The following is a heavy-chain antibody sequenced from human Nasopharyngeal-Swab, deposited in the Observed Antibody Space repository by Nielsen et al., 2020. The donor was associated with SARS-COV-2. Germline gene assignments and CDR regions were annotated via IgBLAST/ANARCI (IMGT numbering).Heavy chain of an antibody. V-gene: IGHV1-18*01. Sequence: ASVKVSCKASGYTFTSYGISWVRQAPGQGLEWMGWISAYNGNTNYEQKLQGRVTMTTDTSTSTAYMELRSLRSADTAVYYCARDDSSNYDFWSGYYTSFDYWGQGTLVTVSS. CDR1: GYTFTSYG. CDR2: ISAYNGNT. D-gene: IGHD3-3*01. CDR3: ARDDSSNYDFWSGYYTSFDY. J-gene: IGHJ4*02.